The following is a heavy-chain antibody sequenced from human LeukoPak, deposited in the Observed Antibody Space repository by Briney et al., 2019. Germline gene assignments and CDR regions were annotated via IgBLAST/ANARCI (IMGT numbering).Heavy chain of an antibody. J-gene: IGHJ3*02. V-gene: IGHV4-59*08. CDR3: ARRRRMAVATTGDAFDI. CDR2: IYYSGST. Sequence: SETLSLTCTVSGGSISSYYWSWIRQPPGKGLEWIGYIYYSGSTNYNPSLKSRVTISVDTSQNQFSLKLSSVTAADTAVYYCARRRRMAVATTGDAFDIWGQGTMVTVSS. CDR1: GGSISSYY. D-gene: IGHD1-26*01.